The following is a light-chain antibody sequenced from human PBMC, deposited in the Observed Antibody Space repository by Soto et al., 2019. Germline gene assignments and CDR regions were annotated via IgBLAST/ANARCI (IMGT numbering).Light chain of an antibody. CDR1: QSVSNNY. J-gene: IGKJ1*01. V-gene: IGKV3-20*01. Sequence: IGLTQSPGTLSLSPGERATLSCRASQSVSNNYLAWYQQKPGQAPRLLIYGASNRATGIPDRFSGSGSGTDFTLTISRLEPDDCAVDYCQQYGSSGTFGQGTKVEIK. CDR2: GAS. CDR3: QQYGSSGT.